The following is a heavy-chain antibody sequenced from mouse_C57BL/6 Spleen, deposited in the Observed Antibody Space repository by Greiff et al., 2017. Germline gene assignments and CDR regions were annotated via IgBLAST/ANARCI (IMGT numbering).Heavy chain of an antibody. CDR3: AREGYEDYDASWFAY. D-gene: IGHD2-4*01. Sequence: EVMLVESGGGLVQPGGSLKLSCAASGFTFSDYGMAWVRQVPRKGPEWVAFISNLAYSIYYADTVTGRFTISRENAKNTLYLEMSSLRSEDTAMYYCAREGYEDYDASWFAYWGQGTLVTVSA. V-gene: IGHV5-15*04. CDR2: ISNLAYSI. J-gene: IGHJ3*01. CDR1: GFTFSDYG.